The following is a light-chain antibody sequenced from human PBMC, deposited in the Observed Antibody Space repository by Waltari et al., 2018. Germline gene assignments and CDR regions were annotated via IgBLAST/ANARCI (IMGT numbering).Light chain of an antibody. Sequence: IQLTQSPSSLSASVGDRVTITCRASQGISSYLAWYQQKPGKAPKLLIYAASTLQSGVPSRVRGSGSRTDFTLTISSLQPEDFATYYCQQLNSYPLTVGGGTKVEI. V-gene: IGKV1-9*01. J-gene: IGKJ4*01. CDR2: AAS. CDR3: QQLNSYPLT. CDR1: QGISSY.